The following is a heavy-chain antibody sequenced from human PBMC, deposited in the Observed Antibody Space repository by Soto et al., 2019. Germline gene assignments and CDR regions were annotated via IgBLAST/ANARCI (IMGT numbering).Heavy chain of an antibody. J-gene: IGHJ4*02. V-gene: IGHV4-59*01. CDR2: IYYSGST. CDR3: ARGRIQLWYPFDY. D-gene: IGHD5-18*01. CDR1: GGSISSYY. Sequence: SETLSLTCTVSGGSISSYYWSWIRQPPGKGLEWIRYIYYSGSTNYNPSLKSRVTISVDTSKNQFSLKLSPVTAADSAVYYGARGRIQLWYPFDYWSQGILVTVSS.